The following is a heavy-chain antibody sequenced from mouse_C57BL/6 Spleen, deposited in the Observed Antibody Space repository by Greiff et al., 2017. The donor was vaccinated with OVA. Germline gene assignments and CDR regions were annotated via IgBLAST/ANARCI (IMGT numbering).Heavy chain of an antibody. V-gene: IGHV14-1*01. J-gene: IGHJ3*01. CDR2: IDPEDGDT. Sequence: VQLQQPGTELVKPGASVKLSCKASGYTFTSYYMHWVKQRPEQGLEWIGRIDPEDGDTEYAPKFQGKATMTADTSSNTAYLQLSSLTSEDTAVYYCTSFYYGSSSFAYWGQGTLVTVSA. D-gene: IGHD1-1*01. CDR1: GYTFTSYY. CDR3: TSFYYGSSSFAY.